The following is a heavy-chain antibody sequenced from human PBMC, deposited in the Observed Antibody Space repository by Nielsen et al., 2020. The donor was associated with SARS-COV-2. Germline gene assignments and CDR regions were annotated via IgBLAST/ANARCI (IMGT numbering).Heavy chain of an antibody. J-gene: IGHJ4*02. V-gene: IGHV4-39*01. CDR1: GGSISSSSYY. Sequence: SETLSLTCTVSGGSISSSSYYWGWIRQPPGKGLEWIGSIYYSGSTYYNPSLKSRVTISVDTSKNQFSLKLSSVTAADTAVYYCARARYSSPPGPFDYWGQGTLVTVSS. D-gene: IGHD6-13*01. CDR3: ARARYSSPPGPFDY. CDR2: IYYSGST.